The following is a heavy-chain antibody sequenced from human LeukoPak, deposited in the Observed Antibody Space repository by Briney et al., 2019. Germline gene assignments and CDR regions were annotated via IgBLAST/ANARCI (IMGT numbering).Heavy chain of an antibody. Sequence: PSETLSLTCTVSGGSISSGGYYWSWIRQHPGTGLEWIGYIYYSGSTYYNPSLKSRVTISVDTSKNQFSLKLSSVTAADTAVYYCARGMVPKYCSSTSCYDFYYYYGMDVWGQGTTVTVSS. CDR2: IYYSGST. D-gene: IGHD2-2*01. CDR1: GGSISSGGYY. V-gene: IGHV4-31*03. J-gene: IGHJ6*02. CDR3: ARGMVPKYCSSTSCYDFYYYYGMDV.